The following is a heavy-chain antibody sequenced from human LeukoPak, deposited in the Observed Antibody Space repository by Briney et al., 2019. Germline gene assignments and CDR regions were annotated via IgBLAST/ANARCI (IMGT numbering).Heavy chain of an antibody. CDR2: IYSSGST. Sequence: PSETLSLTCTVSGGSISSYHWSWVRQPAGKGLEWIGRIYSSGSTNDNASLKSRVTISVDTSKNQCTLKLTSVTAADTAVYYCARAEPRGSVWYPYWGQGTLVTVSS. CDR1: GGSISSYH. D-gene: IGHD6-13*01. V-gene: IGHV4-4*07. CDR3: ARAEPRGSVWYPY. J-gene: IGHJ4*02.